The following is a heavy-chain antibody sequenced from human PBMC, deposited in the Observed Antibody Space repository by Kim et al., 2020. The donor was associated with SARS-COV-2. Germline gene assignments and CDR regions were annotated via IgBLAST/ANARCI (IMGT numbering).Heavy chain of an antibody. CDR2: IHDSGTT. CDR1: GGSITSGDYY. V-gene: IGHV4-39*01. Sequence: SETLSLTCSVSGGSITSGDYYWAWIRQPPGRELEWIGSIHDSGTTYYNASLQSRVILSVDTSTNQFALKLRSVTSTDTAVYFCTRALILPGYFQYYFDLWGQGTPVTVSS. J-gene: IGHJ4*02. CDR3: TRALILPGYFQYYFDL. D-gene: IGHD3-9*01.